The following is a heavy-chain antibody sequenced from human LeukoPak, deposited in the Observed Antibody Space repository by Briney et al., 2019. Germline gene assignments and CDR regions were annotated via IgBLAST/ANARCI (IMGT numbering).Heavy chain of an antibody. CDR1: GFTFSSCG. CDR2: ISGSGGTT. V-gene: IGHV3-23*01. J-gene: IGHJ5*02. Sequence: PGGTLRLSCAVSGFTFSSCGMSWVRQAPGKGLEWVSAISGSGGTTSYADSVKGRFTISRDNSKNTLYLQMNSLRAEDTAVYYCAKHYVIRPSTNHWFDPWGQGTLVTVSS. D-gene: IGHD5/OR15-5a*01. CDR3: AKHYVIRPSTNHWFDP.